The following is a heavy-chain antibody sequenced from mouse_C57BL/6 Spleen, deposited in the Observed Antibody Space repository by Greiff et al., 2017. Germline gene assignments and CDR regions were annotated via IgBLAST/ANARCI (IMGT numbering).Heavy chain of an antibody. CDR2: INPNNGGT. J-gene: IGHJ2*01. CDR1: GYTFTDYN. V-gene: IGHV1-18*01. CDR3: ARYHHYYGSSPYFDY. D-gene: IGHD1-1*01. Sequence: VQLKQSGPELVKPGASVKIPCKASGYTFTDYNMDWVKQSHGKSLEWIGDINPNNGGTIYNQKFKGKATLTVDKSSSTAYMELRSLTSEDTAVYYCARYHHYYGSSPYFDYWGQGTTLTVSS.